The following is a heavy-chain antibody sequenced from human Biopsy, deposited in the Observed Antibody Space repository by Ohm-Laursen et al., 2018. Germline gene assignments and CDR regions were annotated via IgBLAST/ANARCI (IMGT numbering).Heavy chain of an antibody. V-gene: IGHV1-69*06. D-gene: IGHD3-9*01. CDR1: GGTFSNSG. CDR3: ATKLTGYFHH. Sequence: SSVKVSCKVPGGTFSNSGVNWVRQAPGQGLEWLGGNIPILGTGNYAQKFQDRVTVAADTSTSTATMELRSPRSDDTAVYYCATKLTGYFHHWGQGTLVIVSS. J-gene: IGHJ1*01. CDR2: NIPILGTG.